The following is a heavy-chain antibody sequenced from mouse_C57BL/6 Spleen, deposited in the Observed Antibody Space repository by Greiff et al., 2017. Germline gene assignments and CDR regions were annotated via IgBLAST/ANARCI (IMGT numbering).Heavy chain of an antibody. CDR3: AREGTWEYYFDY. CDR1: GFTFSSYA. J-gene: IGHJ2*01. D-gene: IGHD3-3*01. Sequence: EVQLVESGGGLVKPGGSLKLSCAASGFTFSSYAMSWVRQTPEKRLEWVATISDGGSYTYYPDNVKGRFTISRDNAKNNLYLQMSHLKSEDTAMYYCAREGTWEYYFDYWGQGTTLTVSS. CDR2: ISDGGSYT. V-gene: IGHV5-4*01.